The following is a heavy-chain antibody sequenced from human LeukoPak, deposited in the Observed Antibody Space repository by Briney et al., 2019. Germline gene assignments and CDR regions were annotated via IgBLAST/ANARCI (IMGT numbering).Heavy chain of an antibody. CDR3: AKVGDTAMAPGGWFDP. D-gene: IGHD5-18*01. CDR2: IKADGSGK. V-gene: IGHV3-7*03. J-gene: IGHJ5*02. Sequence: GGPLRLSCVASGFTFSTSWMTWVRQAPGMGLERVANIKADGSGKYYVDSVRGRFSISRDNAKNSLYLELNNLRAEDTAVYYCAKVGDTAMAPGGWFDPWGQGTLVTVSS. CDR1: GFTFSTSW.